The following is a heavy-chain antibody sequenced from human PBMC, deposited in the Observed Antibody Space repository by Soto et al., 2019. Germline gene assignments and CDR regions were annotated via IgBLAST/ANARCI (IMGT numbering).Heavy chain of an antibody. V-gene: IGHV4-59*01. CDR2: IYYSGST. CDR1: GGSISSYY. J-gene: IGHJ6*02. CDR3: ARGTWDYRSFVYYYVMDV. D-gene: IGHD1-26*01. Sequence: PSETLSLTCAVSGGSISSYYWSWIRQPPGKGLEWIGYIYYSGSTNYNPSLKSRVTISVDTSKNQFSLKLSSVTAADTAVYYCARGTWDYRSFVYYYVMDVWGQGTTVTVSS.